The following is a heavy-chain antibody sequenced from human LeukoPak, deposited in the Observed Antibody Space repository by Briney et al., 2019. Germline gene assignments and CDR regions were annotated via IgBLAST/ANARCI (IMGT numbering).Heavy chain of an antibody. J-gene: IGHJ6*02. V-gene: IGHV3-49*04. Sequence: GGSLRLSCTASGFTFGDYAMSWVRQAPGKGLEWVSFIRSKAYGGTTEYAASVKGRFTISRDDSKSIAYLQMNSLKTEDTTVYYCTRDDFWSGYLTYGMDVWGQGTTVTVSS. CDR2: IRSKAYGGTT. D-gene: IGHD3-3*01. CDR3: TRDDFWSGYLTYGMDV. CDR1: GFTFGDYA.